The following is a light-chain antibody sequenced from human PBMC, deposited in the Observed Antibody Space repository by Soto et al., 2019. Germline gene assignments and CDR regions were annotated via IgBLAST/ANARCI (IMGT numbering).Light chain of an antibody. CDR3: QQYGSSPPIT. CDR1: QSVSSSY. CDR2: GAS. J-gene: IGKJ5*01. Sequence: DIVLTQSPGTLSLSPGERATLSCKXSQSVSSSYLAWYQQKPGQAPRLLIYGASSRATGIPDRFSGSGSGTDFTLTISRLEPEDFAVYYCQQYGSSPPITLGQGTRLEIK. V-gene: IGKV3-20*01.